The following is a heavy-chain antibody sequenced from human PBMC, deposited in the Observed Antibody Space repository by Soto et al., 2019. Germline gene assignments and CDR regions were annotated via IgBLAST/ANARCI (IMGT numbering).Heavy chain of an antibody. D-gene: IGHD6-13*01. CDR1: AGSVRRGCYY. CDR3: AIFWSYSSSCSNWVVS. J-gene: IGHJ5*01. Sequence: PEELCVTCTVSAGSVRRGCYYGCWIRQHKGKGLEWIGYIYYSGSTNYNPSLKSRVTISVDTSKNQFSLKLSSVTAADTAVYYCAIFWSYSSSCSNWVVSRGQATRVSVSA. V-gene: IGHV4-61*01. CDR2: IYYSGST.